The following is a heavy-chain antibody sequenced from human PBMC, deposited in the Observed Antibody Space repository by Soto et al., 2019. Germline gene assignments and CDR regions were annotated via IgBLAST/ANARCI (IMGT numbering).Heavy chain of an antibody. J-gene: IGHJ4*02. V-gene: IGHV3-23*01. D-gene: IGHD4-17*01. CDR2: ISGSGADT. Sequence: GGSLRLSCSASGFTFNNYAMSWVRQAPGKGLQCVSAISGSGADTYYADSVKGRFTISRDNSKNTLYLQMNSLRAEDTAVYYCANGPSVSTAYYFEEWGEGARVTVSS. CDR1: GFTFNNYA. CDR3: ANGPSVSTAYYFEE.